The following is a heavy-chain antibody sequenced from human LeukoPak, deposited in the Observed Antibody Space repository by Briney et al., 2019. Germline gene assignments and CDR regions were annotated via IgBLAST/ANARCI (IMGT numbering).Heavy chain of an antibody. CDR3: ARDLYYDFWSGYSNWFDP. V-gene: IGHV4-38-2*02. D-gene: IGHD3-3*01. CDR1: GYSISSGYY. J-gene: IGHJ5*02. Sequence: SETLSLTCTVSGYSISSGYYWGWIRQPPGKGLERIGSIYHSGSTYYNPSLKSRVTISVDTSKNQFSLKLSSVTAADTAVYYCARDLYYDFWSGYSNWFDPWGQGTLVTVSS. CDR2: IYHSGST.